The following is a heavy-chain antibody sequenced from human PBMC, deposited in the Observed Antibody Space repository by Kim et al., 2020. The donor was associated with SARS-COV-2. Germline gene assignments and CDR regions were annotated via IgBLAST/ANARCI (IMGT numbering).Heavy chain of an antibody. Sequence: VDSVKGRFTISRDNAKNSLYLQMNSLRAEDTAVYYCARDYVGGTHGGFDPWGQGTLVTVSS. J-gene: IGHJ5*02. D-gene: IGHD3-16*01. V-gene: IGHV3-7*03. CDR3: ARDYVGGTHGGFDP.